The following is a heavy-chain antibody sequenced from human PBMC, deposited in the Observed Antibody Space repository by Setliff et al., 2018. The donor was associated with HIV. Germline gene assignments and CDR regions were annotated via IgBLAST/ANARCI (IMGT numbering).Heavy chain of an antibody. V-gene: IGHV1-2*02. CDR3: ARDYRTTDILSSGYMDV. J-gene: IGHJ6*03. D-gene: IGHD3-9*01. CDR2: INPNIGST. CDR1: GYTFTGYY. Sequence: GASVKVSCKASGYTFTGYYIHWVRQAPGQGLQWMGWINPNIGSTNYAQNFQGRATMTRDTSVNTAFMELSNLRSDDTAVYYCARDYRTTDILSSGYMDVWGKGTTVTVSS.